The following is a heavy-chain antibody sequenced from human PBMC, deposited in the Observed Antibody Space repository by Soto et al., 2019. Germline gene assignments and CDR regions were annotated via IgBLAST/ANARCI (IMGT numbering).Heavy chain of an antibody. Sequence: ASVKVSCKVSGYTLTELSMHWVRQAPGKGLEWMGGFDPEDGETIYAQKFQGRVTMTEDTSTDTAYMELSSLRSEDTAVYYCATDLSSGYLTYFDYWGQGTLVTVSS. V-gene: IGHV1-24*01. CDR2: FDPEDGET. J-gene: IGHJ4*02. D-gene: IGHD5-12*01. CDR1: GYTLTELS. CDR3: ATDLSSGYLTYFDY.